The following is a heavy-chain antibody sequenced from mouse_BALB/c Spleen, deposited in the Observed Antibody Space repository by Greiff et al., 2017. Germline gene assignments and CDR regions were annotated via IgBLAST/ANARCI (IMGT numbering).Heavy chain of an antibody. CDR2: IRSKSNNYAT. V-gene: IGHV10-1*02. J-gene: IGHJ4*01. CDR1: GFTFNTYA. Sequence: EVQLQESGGGLVQPKGSLKLSCAASGFTFNTYAMNWVRQAPGKGLEWVARIRSKSNNYATYYADSVKDRFTISRDDSQSMLYLQMNNLKTEDTAMYYCVRDYAMDYWGQGTSVTVSS. CDR3: VRDYAMDY.